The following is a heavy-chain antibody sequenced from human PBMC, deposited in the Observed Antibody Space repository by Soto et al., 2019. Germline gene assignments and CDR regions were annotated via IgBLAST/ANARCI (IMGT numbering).Heavy chain of an antibody. CDR2: IYPGDSDT. Sequence: PGESLKISCKGSGYSFTSYWIGWVRQMPGKGLEWMGIIYPGDSDTRYCPSFQGQVTISPDKSISTAYLQWSSLKASDTAMYFCARLTESSSWGYYFDYWGQGTLVTVCS. CDR1: GYSFTSYW. J-gene: IGHJ4*02. D-gene: IGHD6-13*01. CDR3: ARLTESSSWGYYFDY. V-gene: IGHV5-51*01.